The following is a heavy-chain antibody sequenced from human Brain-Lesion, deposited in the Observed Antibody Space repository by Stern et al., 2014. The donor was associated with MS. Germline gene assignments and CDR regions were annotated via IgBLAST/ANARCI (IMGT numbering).Heavy chain of an antibody. CDR1: GGSVSSTSYA. CDR2: IYYSGNT. CDR3: AGEEDIRYCSGGSCTGNWFDP. D-gene: IGHD2-15*01. Sequence: VELVESGPGLVKPSETLSLTCTVAGGSVSSTSYAWAWIRQPPGKGLAWIGTIYYSGNTYYSPSLKSRLTLSLETSQNQFSLQLRSVTAADTAVYYCAGEEDIRYCSGGSCTGNWFDPWGQGTLVTVSS. J-gene: IGHJ5*02. V-gene: IGHV4-39*01.